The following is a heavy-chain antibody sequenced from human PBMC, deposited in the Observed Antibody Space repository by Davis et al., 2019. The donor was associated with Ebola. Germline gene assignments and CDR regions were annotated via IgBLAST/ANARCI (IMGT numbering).Heavy chain of an antibody. V-gene: IGHV4-59*01. CDR2: ISNSGSA. Sequence: MPGGSLSLTCTVSGDSITDYQWSWIRQPPGTGLEWIGYISNSGSANYNPSLKSRVTMSMDTSKNQFSLKLTSVTAADTAVYYCARIAVGSSWYYFDYWGQGTLVPVSS. CDR1: GDSITDYQ. CDR3: ARIAVGSSWYYFDY. J-gene: IGHJ4*02. D-gene: IGHD6-13*01.